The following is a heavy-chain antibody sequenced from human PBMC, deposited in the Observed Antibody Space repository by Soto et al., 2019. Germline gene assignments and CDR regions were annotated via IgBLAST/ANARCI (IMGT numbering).Heavy chain of an antibody. J-gene: IGHJ5*02. CDR2: IYYSGST. CDR3: ARANYIVVVPAATANWFDP. V-gene: IGHV4-59*11. Sequence: SETLSLTCTVSGGSTRSHYWSWIRQPPGKGLEWIGSIYYSGSTYYNPSLKSRVTISVDTSKNQFSLKLSSVTAADTAVYYCARANYIVVVPAATANWFDPWGQGTLVTVSS. CDR1: GGSTRSHY. D-gene: IGHD2-2*01.